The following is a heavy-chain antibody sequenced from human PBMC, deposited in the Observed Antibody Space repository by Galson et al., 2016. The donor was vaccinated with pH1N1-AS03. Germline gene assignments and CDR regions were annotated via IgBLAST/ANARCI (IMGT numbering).Heavy chain of an antibody. D-gene: IGHD3-10*01. J-gene: IGHJ3*02. CDR1: GYKFASYW. Sequence: QSGAEVTKPGEFLKISCKGSGYKFASYWIGWVRQMPGKGLEWIGIIYPGDSDTKYNPSFRGQVTMSVDTSVSTAYLQWSSLRASDTAIYYCARIGGYGDAFHMWGQGTLVTVSS. V-gene: IGHV5-51*01. CDR2: IYPGDSDT. CDR3: ARIGGYGDAFHM.